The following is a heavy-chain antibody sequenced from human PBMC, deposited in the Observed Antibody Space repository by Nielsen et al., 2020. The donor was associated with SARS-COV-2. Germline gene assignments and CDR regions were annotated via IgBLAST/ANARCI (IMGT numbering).Heavy chain of an antibody. Sequence: SETLSLTCTVSGGSIRSYYWSWIRQPPGKGLEGFGYIYYSGSTNYNPSLKSRVTISVDTSKNQFSLKLSSVTAADTAVYYCARDGGVHDSSGYYDWFDPWGQGTLVTVSS. J-gene: IGHJ5*02. CDR2: IYYSGST. D-gene: IGHD3-22*01. V-gene: IGHV4-59*01. CDR3: ARDGGVHDSSGYYDWFDP. CDR1: GGSIRSYY.